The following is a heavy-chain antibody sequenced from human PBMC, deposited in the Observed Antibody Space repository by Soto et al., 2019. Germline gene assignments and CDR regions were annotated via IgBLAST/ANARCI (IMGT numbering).Heavy chain of an antibody. V-gene: IGHV1-18*04. CDR2: ISAYNGNT. J-gene: IGHJ5*02. CDR1: GYTFTNYA. D-gene: IGHD1-26*01. Sequence: ASVKVSCKASGYTFTNYAFSWVRQAPGQGLEWMGWISAYNGNTNFAQKLQGRVTMTTDTSTSTAYMELRSLRSDDTAVYYCARGERALGDLVLNWFDPWGQGTLVTVSS. CDR3: ARGERALGDLVLNWFDP.